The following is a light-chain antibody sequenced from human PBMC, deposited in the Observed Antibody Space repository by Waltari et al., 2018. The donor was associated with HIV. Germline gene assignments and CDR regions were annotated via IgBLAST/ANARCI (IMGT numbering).Light chain of an antibody. Sequence: DIQITQSPSSLSASVGDGVTITRRASKSIRNYLNWYQQKSGKAPKLLIYAESSLHSGIPLRLSGNGSGADFTLTISSLQHEESVTYICQESYTTVPWTLGQCTEVEV. J-gene: IGKJ1*01. V-gene: IGKV1-39*01. CDR1: KSIRNY. CDR2: AES. CDR3: QESYTTVPWT.